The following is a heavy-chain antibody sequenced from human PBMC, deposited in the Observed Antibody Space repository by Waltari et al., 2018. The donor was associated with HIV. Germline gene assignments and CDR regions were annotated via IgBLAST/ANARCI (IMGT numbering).Heavy chain of an antibody. CDR3: EKKGHLSGGNWKRDYFDY. J-gene: IGHJ4*02. CDR1: GSTVIAHH. Sequence: EVQMLMSWGGLVPPWGCLTMSCVAFGSTVIAHHMCLVSRPPGGVLELVAAIGPTGDSTSDADSVKGRFTTSRDNSKNTVYLQTNSLRAEDTAIYYWEKKGHLSGGNWKRDYFDYWGQGTLVTVSS. V-gene: IGHV3-23*01. CDR2: IGPTGDST. D-gene: IGHD2-15*01.